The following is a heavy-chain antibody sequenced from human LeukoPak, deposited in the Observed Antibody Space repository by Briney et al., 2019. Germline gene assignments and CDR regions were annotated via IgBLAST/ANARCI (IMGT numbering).Heavy chain of an antibody. V-gene: IGHV4-38-2*02. CDR1: GYSISSGYY. CDR2: IYHSGLI. D-gene: IGHD5-12*01. CDR3: ARDRSGYDVIDY. Sequence: SETLSLTCTVSGYSISSGYYWGWIRQPPGKGLEWIANIYHSGLIYYNPSLKSRITISIDTSKNQFSLKLSSVTAADTAVYYCARDRSGYDVIDYWGQGTLVTVSS. J-gene: IGHJ4*02.